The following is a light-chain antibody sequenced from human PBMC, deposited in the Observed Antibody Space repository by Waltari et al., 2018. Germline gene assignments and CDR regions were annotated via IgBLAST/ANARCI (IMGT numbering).Light chain of an antibody. J-gene: IGLJ2*01. CDR3: SSFAPSNTVV. CDR2: DVT. V-gene: IGLV2-8*01. CDR1: STDVGGYKY. Sequence: QSALTQPPSASGSRGKSVTISCPGTSTDVGGYKYVPWYQQYPGKVPKLIIYDVTKRPSGVPARFSGSKSGNEASLTVSGLQAEDEAVYFCSSFAPSNTVVFGGGTKLTVL.